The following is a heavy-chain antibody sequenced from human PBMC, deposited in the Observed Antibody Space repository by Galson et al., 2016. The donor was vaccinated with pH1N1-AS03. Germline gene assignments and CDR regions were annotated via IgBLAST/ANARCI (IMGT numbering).Heavy chain of an antibody. CDR1: RFIFSSYQ. Sequence: SLRLPCAASRFIFSSYQMSWVRQAPGKGLEWVSTYGGSDENTYYADSVKGRFTISRDSSKNTLYLQMNTLRAEDTALYYCTTVAGTYYNGAYWGQGSLVTVSS. CDR3: TTVAGTYYNGAY. V-gene: IGHV3-23*01. CDR2: YGGSDENT. D-gene: IGHD3-10*01. J-gene: IGHJ4*02.